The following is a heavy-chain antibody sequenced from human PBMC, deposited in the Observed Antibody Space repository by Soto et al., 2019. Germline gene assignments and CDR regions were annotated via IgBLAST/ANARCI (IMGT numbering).Heavy chain of an antibody. D-gene: IGHD2-2*01. J-gene: IGHJ6*02. CDR3: AREEVPAAITAYYYYYGMDV. CDR2: IISIFGTA. V-gene: IGHV1-69*13. Sequence: SVKVSCKASGGTFSSYAISWVRQAPGQGLEWMGGIISIFGTANYAQKFQGRVTITADESTSTAYMELSSLRSEDTAVYYCAREEVPAAITAYYYYYGMDVWGQGTTVTVSS. CDR1: GGTFSSYA.